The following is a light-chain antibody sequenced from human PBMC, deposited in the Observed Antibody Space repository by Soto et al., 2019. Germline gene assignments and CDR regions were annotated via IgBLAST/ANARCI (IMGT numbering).Light chain of an antibody. J-gene: IGKJ1*01. CDR2: DAS. CDR1: QSVSSY. CDR3: QQRSNWPWT. Sequence: EIVLTQSPGTLSWSPGERATLSCRASQSVSSYLAWYQQKHGQAPRLLIYDASNRATGIPARFSGSGYGTDFNLTISSLEPEDFAVYYCQQRSNWPWTFGQGTKVDIK. V-gene: IGKV3-11*01.